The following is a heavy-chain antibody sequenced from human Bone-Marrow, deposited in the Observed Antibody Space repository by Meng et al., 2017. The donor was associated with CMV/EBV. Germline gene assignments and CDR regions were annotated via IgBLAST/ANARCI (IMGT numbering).Heavy chain of an antibody. CDR2: IYHSGST. D-gene: IGHD3-3*01. CDR1: GYSISSGYY. Sequence: SETLSLTCTVSGYSISSGYYWGWIRQPPGKGLEWIGSIYHSGSTSYADSVTGRFTISRDNSKNTLYLQMNSLRAEDTALYYCAKGGGGSGYAYWGQGTLVTVSS. V-gene: IGHV4-38-2*02. J-gene: IGHJ4*02. CDR3: AKGGGGSGYAY.